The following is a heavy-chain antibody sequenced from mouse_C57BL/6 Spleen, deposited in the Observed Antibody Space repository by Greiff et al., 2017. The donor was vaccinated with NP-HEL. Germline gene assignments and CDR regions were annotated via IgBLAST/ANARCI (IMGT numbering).Heavy chain of an antibody. D-gene: IGHD2-4*01. CDR1: GYSITSGYY. J-gene: IGHJ4*01. V-gene: IGHV3-6*01. Sequence: EVQLQQSGPGLVKPSQSLSLTCSVTGYSITSGYYWNWIRQFPGNKLEWMGYISYDGSNNYNPSLKNRISITRDTSKNQFFLKLNSVTTEDTATYYCARDRGYDYDVDAMDYWGQGTSVTVSS. CDR2: ISYDGSN. CDR3: ARDRGYDYDVDAMDY.